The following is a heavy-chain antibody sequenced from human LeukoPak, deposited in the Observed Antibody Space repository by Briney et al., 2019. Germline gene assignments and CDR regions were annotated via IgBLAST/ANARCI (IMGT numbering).Heavy chain of an antibody. CDR1: GFSFSTYG. V-gene: IGHV3-30*18. D-gene: IGHD3-22*01. CDR2: ISYDGSNK. CDR3: LKDWATRLVWPAIDY. J-gene: IGHJ4*02. Sequence: GRSLTLACSASGFSFSTYGMHWVRQAPGKGLEWVAVISYDGSNKNYADSLKGRLTISSATSKNKQYLQMNNPGAHDRAVSYCLKDWATRLVWPAIDYWGQGTLVTVSS.